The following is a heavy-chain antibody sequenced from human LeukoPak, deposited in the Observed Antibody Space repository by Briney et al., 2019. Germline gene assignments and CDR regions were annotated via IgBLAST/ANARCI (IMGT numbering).Heavy chain of an antibody. J-gene: IGHJ5*02. Sequence: SETLSLTCTVSGGSISSSSYHWGWIRQPPGKGLEWIGSIYYSGSTYYNPSLKSRVTISVDTSKNQFSLKLSSVTAADTAVYYCARHPRPNCSGGSCYTEDVSTWGQGTLVTVSS. V-gene: IGHV4-39*01. D-gene: IGHD2-15*01. CDR1: GGSISSSSYH. CDR2: IYYSGST. CDR3: ARHPRPNCSGGSCYTEDVST.